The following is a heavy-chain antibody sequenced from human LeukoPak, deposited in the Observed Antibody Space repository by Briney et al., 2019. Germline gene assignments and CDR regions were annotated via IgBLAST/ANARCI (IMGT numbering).Heavy chain of an antibody. J-gene: IGHJ3*02. CDR2: INHSGST. CDR1: GGSFSGYY. Sequence: SETLSLTCAVYGGSFSGYYWSWIRQPPGKGLEWIGEINHSGSTNYNPSLKSRVTVSVDTSKNQFSLKLSSVTAADTAVYYCARALTYYYDSSGYYKSYDAFDIWGQGTMVTVSS. D-gene: IGHD3-22*01. V-gene: IGHV4-34*01. CDR3: ARALTYYYDSSGYYKSYDAFDI.